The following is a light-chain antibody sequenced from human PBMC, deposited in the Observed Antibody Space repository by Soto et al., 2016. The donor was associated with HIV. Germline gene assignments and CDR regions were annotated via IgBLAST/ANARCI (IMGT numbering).Light chain of an antibody. CDR1: NIGSKN. CDR3: QVWDGSSDHLNWV. J-gene: IGLJ3*02. CDR2: NDS. V-gene: IGLV3-21*03. Sequence: SYELTQPPSVSVAPGKTASITCGGNNIGSKNVHWYQQRPGQAPVLVVSNDSHRPSGIPERFSGSNSGNTATLTISRVEAGDEADYYCQVWDGSSDHLNWVFGGGTRLTVL.